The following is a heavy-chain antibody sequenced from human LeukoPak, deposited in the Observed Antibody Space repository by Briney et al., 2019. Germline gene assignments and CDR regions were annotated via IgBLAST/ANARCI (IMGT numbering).Heavy chain of an antibody. V-gene: IGHV1-2*04. Sequence: GASVNISCKASGYTFTGYYMHWVRQAPGQGLEWMGWINPNSGGTNYAQKFQGWVTMTRDTSTSTAYMELRSLRSDDTAVYYCASTGDCTNGVCYNNWFDPWGQGTLVTVSS. CDR2: INPNSGGT. CDR1: GYTFTGYY. D-gene: IGHD2-8*01. CDR3: ASTGDCTNGVCYNNWFDP. J-gene: IGHJ5*02.